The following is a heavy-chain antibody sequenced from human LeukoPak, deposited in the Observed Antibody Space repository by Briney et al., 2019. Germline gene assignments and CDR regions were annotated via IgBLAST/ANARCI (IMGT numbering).Heavy chain of an antibody. J-gene: IGHJ4*02. CDR1: GGSISSSAYY. D-gene: IGHD1-26*01. CDR2: ISYSGST. CDR3: ATYSGTFYLQFDY. Sequence: SETLSLTCTVSGGSISSSAYYWGWIRQPPGKGLEWIGSISYSGSTHHNPSLKSRVTISVHTSKNRFSLKLISVTAADTAVYYCATYSGTFYLQFDYWGQGTLVTVSS. V-gene: IGHV4-39*01.